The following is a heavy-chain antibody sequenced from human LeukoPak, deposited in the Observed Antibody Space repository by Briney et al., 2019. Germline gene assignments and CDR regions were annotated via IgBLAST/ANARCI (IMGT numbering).Heavy chain of an antibody. CDR3: ARDLVPYYMDV. CDR1: GVSISSYY. J-gene: IGHJ6*03. CDR2: IYTSGST. V-gene: IGHV4-4*09. D-gene: IGHD3-16*02. Sequence: KPSETLSLTCTVSGVSISSYYWSWIRQPPGKGLEWIGYIYTSGSTNYNPSLKSRVTISVDTSKNQFSLELSSVTAADTAVYYCARDLVPYYMDVWGKGTTVTVSS.